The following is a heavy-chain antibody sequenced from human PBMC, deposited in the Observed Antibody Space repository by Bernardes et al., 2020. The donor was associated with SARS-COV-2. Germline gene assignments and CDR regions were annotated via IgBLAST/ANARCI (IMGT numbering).Heavy chain of an antibody. D-gene: IGHD4-17*01. CDR1: GGSISSYY. Sequence: SETLSLTCTVSGGSISSYYWSWIRQPPGKGLEWIGYVYYSGSTSSNPSLKSRVTISVDTSKNQFSLKLSSVTAADTAVYYCAGYMTTVTTRWFDLWGQGTLVTVSS. CDR2: VYYSGST. J-gene: IGHJ5*01. V-gene: IGHV4-59*01. CDR3: AGYMTTVTTRWFDL.